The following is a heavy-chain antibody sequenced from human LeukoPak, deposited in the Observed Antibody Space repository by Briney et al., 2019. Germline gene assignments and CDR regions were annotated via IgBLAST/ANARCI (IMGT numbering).Heavy chain of an antibody. CDR1: GYTFTGYY. CDR2: ISAYSGNT. J-gene: IGHJ4*02. V-gene: IGHV1-18*04. Sequence: ASVKVSCKASGYTFTGYYMHWVRQAPGQGLEWMGWISAYSGNTNYAQKLQGRVTMTTDTSTSTAYMELRSLRSDDTAVYYCARGDYGDYWGQGTRVTVSS. CDR3: ARGDYGDY.